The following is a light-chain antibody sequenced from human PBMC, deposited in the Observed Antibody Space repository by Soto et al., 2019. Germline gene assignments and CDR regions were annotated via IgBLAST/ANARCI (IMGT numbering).Light chain of an antibody. CDR3: CSYASSNTPYYV. J-gene: IGLJ1*01. Sequence: QSALTQPASVSGSPGQSITISCTGTSSDVGGYNYVSWYQQHPGKAPKLMIYEVSNRPSGVSNRFSGSKSGNTASLTISGLQAEDEADYYCCSYASSNTPYYVFGTGTKLTVL. CDR1: SSDVGGYNY. V-gene: IGLV2-14*01. CDR2: EVS.